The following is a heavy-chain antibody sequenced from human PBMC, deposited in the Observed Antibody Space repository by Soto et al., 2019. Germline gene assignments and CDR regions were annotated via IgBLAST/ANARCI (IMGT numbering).Heavy chain of an antibody. Sequence: QVQLVESGGGVVQPGRSLRLSCAASGFTFSSYGMHWVRQAPGKGLEWVAVIWYAGSNKYYADSVKGRFTISRDNSKNTLYLQMNSLRAEDTAVYYCARELAAAGKGDYYDGMDVWGQGTTVTVSS. J-gene: IGHJ6*02. CDR3: ARELAAAGKGDYYDGMDV. CDR1: GFTFSSYG. V-gene: IGHV3-33*01. CDR2: IWYAGSNK. D-gene: IGHD6-13*01.